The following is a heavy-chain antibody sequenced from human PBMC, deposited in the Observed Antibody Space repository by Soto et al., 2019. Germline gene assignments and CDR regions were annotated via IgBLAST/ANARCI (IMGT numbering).Heavy chain of an antibody. J-gene: IGHJ5*02. CDR2: MDPNRGHS. CDR1: GYNISISD. V-gene: IGHV1-8*01. D-gene: IGHD2-15*01. Sequence: APVKVSCTAPGYNISISDIIWVRPAAGQGLEWMGWMDPNRGHSESVQNFRGRVTMTTNISASTAYMELSGLRSDDTGVYYRARAADRGLWFHPWGQGTPVTVSS. CDR3: ARAADRGLWFHP.